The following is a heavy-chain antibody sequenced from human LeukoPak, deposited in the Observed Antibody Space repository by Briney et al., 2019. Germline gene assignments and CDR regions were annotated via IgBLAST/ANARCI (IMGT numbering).Heavy chain of an antibody. CDR2: IYTTGIT. Sequence: SETLSLTCTVSGGSISSYYWSWIRQPAGKGLEWIGRIYTTGITHYNPSLKSRVTMSVDTSKNQFSLKLSSVTAADTAVYYCARDRDYYGSGSYYNPSYFVCWGQGTLVTVSS. CDR3: ARDRDYYGSGSYYNPSYFVC. CDR1: GGSISSYY. V-gene: IGHV4-4*07. J-gene: IGHJ4*02. D-gene: IGHD3-10*01.